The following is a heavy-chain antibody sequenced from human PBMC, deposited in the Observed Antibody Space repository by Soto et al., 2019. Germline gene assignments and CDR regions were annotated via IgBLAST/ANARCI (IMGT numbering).Heavy chain of an antibody. CDR3: ARAGGLGAVAADY. V-gene: IGHV4-30-2*01. J-gene: IGHJ4*02. D-gene: IGHD6-19*01. CDR1: GGSISSGGYS. CDR2: IYHSGST. Sequence: QLQLQESGSGLVKPSQTLSLTCAVSGGSISSGGYSWSWIRQPPGKGLEWIGYIYHSGSTYYNPSLKGRVTISVDRSKNQFSLKLSSVTAADTAVYYGARAGGLGAVAADYWGQGTLVTVSS.